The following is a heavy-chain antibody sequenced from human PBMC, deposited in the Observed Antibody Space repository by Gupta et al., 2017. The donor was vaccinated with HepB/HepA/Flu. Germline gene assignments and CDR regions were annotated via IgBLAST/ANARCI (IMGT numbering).Heavy chain of an antibody. Sequence: QITLKESGPTLVKPTQTLTLTFPFSGFSLSTSGVGVGWIRQPPGKALEWLALIYWNEDKRYSPSLKSRLTITKDTSKNQVVLTMTNMDPVDTATYYCAHKGYVWGHFYFDYWGQGTLVTVSA. V-gene: IGHV2-5*01. D-gene: IGHD3-16*01. J-gene: IGHJ4*02. CDR3: AHKGYVWGHFYFDY. CDR1: GFSLSTSGVG. CDR2: IYWNEDK.